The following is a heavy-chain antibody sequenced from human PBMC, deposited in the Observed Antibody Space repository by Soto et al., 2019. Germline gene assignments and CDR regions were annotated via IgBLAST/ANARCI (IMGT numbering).Heavy chain of an antibody. CDR2: VYYSGGA. V-gene: IGHV4-59*01. CDR3: TRDGDGRMTTNPYYYYGMDV. CDR1: GGSISGYY. D-gene: IGHD2-21*02. J-gene: IGHJ6*02. Sequence: SATLSLTCTVSGGSISGYYWSWIRQPPGKGLEWIGNVYYSGGAKYNPSVKRRVSISVDTSKNPFSLNLSSVTAADTAVYYCTRDGDGRMTTNPYYYYGMDVWGPGITVTVSS.